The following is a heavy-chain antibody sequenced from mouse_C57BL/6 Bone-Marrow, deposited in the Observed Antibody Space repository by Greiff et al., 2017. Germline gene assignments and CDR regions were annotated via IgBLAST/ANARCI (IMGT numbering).Heavy chain of an antibody. CDR2: INPYNGGT. Sequence: VQLQQSGPVLVKPGASVKMSCKASGYTFTDYYMNWVKQSHGKSLEWIGVINPYNGGTSYNQKFKGKATLTVDKSSRPAYMELNSRTSEDSAVYYCAIHSVYYGSSYDYFYYWGQGTTLTVSS. CDR1: GYTFTDYY. D-gene: IGHD1-1*01. CDR3: AIHSVYYGSSYDYFYY. J-gene: IGHJ2*01. V-gene: IGHV1-19*01.